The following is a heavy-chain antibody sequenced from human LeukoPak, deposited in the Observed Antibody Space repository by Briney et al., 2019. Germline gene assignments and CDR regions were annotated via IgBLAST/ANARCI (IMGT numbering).Heavy chain of an antibody. V-gene: IGHV3-21*01. CDR3: ARDENYAFDI. CDR1: GFTFSTYS. J-gene: IGHJ3*02. D-gene: IGHD2/OR15-2a*01. Sequence: GGSLRLSCAASGFTFSTYSMNWVRQAPGKGLEWVSSISSNNRYISYADSVKGRFTISRDNAKNSLYLQMNSLRAEDTAVYYCARDENYAFDIWGQGTMVTVSS. CDR2: ISSNNRYI.